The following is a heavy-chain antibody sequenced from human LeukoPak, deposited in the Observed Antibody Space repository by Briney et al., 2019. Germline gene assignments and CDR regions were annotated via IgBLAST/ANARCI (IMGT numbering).Heavy chain of an antibody. V-gene: IGHV3-7*02. CDR1: GFTFSSNW. D-gene: IGHD1-20*01. Sequence: PGGSLRLSCAASGFTFSSNWMSWVRQAPGQGLEWVANIRPDGSDKYYVDSVKGRFTISRDNAKNSLYLQMNSLRAEDTAVYYCARPLSGTTDFDYWGQGTLVTVSS. CDR3: ARPLSGTTDFDY. CDR2: IRPDGSDK. J-gene: IGHJ4*02.